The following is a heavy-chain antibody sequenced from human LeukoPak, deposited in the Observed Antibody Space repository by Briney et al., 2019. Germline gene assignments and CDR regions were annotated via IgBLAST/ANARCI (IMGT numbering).Heavy chain of an antibody. J-gene: IGHJ3*02. CDR1: GGSIGPYY. V-gene: IGHV4-4*07. CDR3: ARDHSSSSWMDSFEI. CDR2: IYTTGTA. D-gene: IGHD6-6*01. Sequence: SETLSPTCIISGGSIGPYYWSWIRQAAGKGPEWIGRIYTTGTADYSPSLKGRVFLSVDTSKNQFSLKVTSVTAADTAVYYCARDHSSSSWMDSFEIWGPGTKVTVSS.